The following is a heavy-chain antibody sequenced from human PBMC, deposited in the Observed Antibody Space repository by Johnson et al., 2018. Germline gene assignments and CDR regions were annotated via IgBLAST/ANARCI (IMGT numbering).Heavy chain of an antibody. CDR3: ARDPIGYYILTGFDI. Sequence: VQLVESGGGVVQPGRSLRLSCAASGFTFSNYGMHWVRQAPGKGLEWVAVISYDGSDKYYADSVKGRFTISRDNSKNTLYLQMNSLRAEDTAVYYCARDPIGYYILTGFDIWGQGTMVTVSS. CDR1: GFTFSNYG. V-gene: IGHV3-30*03. D-gene: IGHD3-9*01. CDR2: ISYDGSDK. J-gene: IGHJ3*02.